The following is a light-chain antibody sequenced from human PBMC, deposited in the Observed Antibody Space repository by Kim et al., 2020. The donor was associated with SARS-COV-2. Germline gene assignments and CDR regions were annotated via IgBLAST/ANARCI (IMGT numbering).Light chain of an antibody. Sequence: RVTITGTGTNSNIGAGYDVHWYQQLPGTAPNLLMHGNTNRPSGVPDRFSGSKSDTSASLAITGLQADDEADYYCLSYDSSLSGWVFGGGTKLTVL. CDR3: LSYDSSLSGWV. CDR1: NSNIGAGYD. J-gene: IGLJ3*02. V-gene: IGLV1-40*01. CDR2: GNT.